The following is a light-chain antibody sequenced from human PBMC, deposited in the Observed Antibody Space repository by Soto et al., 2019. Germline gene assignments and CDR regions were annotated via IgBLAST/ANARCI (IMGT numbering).Light chain of an antibody. J-gene: IGKJ5*01. V-gene: IGKV3-20*01. CDR2: GAS. Sequence: EIVLTQSPGTLSLSPGERATLSCRASQTVSSNYLAWFQQQPGQAPRLLIFGASSRATGIPDRFSGSGSGTDFTLTISSLQPEDFAVYYCQQYNNWPPITFGQGTRLEIK. CDR1: QTVSSNY. CDR3: QQYNNWPPIT.